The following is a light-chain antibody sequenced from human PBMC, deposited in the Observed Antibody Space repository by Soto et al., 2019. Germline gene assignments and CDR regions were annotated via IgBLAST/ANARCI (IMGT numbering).Light chain of an antibody. CDR1: QSVSSSY. V-gene: IGKV3-20*01. Sequence: EIVLTQSPVTLSLSPGERATLSCRASQSVSSSYLAWYQQKPGQPPRLLIYDGSTRATGIPDRFSGSGSGTDFTLTISRLEPEDFAVYYCQQYGSSPPLTFGGGTKVDIK. J-gene: IGKJ4*01. CDR3: QQYGSSPPLT. CDR2: DGS.